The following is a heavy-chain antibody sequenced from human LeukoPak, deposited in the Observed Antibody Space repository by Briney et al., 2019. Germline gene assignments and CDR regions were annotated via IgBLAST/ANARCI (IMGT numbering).Heavy chain of an antibody. D-gene: IGHD1-14*01. CDR1: GFTVSSNY. CDR2: IYSGGST. CDR3: ANNRGGSFPYHYYMDV. Sequence: AGGSLRLSCAASGFTVSSNYMSWVRQAPGKGLEWVSVIYSGGSTYYADSVKGRFTISRDNSKNTLYLQMNSLRAEDTAVYYCANNRGGSFPYHYYMDVWGKGTTVTISS. J-gene: IGHJ6*03. V-gene: IGHV3-66*01.